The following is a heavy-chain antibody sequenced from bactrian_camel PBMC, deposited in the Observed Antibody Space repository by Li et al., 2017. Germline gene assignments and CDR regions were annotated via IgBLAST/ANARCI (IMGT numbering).Heavy chain of an antibody. CDR2: SHSGGSRT. CDR3: VRDNGVGDYAFSY. Sequence: QLVESGGGLVQPGGSLRLSCAASGFTFSSYWMSWVRQAPGKGLEWVSSSHSGGSRTYYADSAKGRFTISRDNAKNTVYLQMDSLKPEDTAVYYCVRDNGVGDYAFSYWGQGTQVTVS. J-gene: IGHJ4*01. D-gene: IGHD4*01. V-gene: IGHV3S25*01. CDR1: GFTFSSYW.